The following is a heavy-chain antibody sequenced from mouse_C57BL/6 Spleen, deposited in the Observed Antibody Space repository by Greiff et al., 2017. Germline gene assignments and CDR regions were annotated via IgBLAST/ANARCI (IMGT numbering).Heavy chain of an antibody. CDR3: ARDGLLAWFAY. CDR1: GFTFSSYS. Sequence: EVHLVESGGGLVKPGGSLKLSCAASGFTFSSYSMSWVRQTPEKRLEWVATISDGGSYTYYPDNVKGRFTIARDNSKNNLYLQMSHLKSEDTAMYYCARDGLLAWFAYWGQGTLVTVSA. D-gene: IGHD1-1*01. CDR2: ISDGGSYT. V-gene: IGHV5-4*01. J-gene: IGHJ3*01.